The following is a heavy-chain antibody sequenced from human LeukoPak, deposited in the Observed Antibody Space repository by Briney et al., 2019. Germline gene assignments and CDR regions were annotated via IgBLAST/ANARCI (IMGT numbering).Heavy chain of an antibody. CDR2: IYFSGSS. V-gene: IGHV4-28*01. D-gene: IGHD1-14*01. Sequence: KSSVTLSFTSAGAGYSISSSNWWGWIRQPPGQGLEWIGYIYFSGSSYYNPSLKSRVTMSVYTTKNYLSLNLITVTAAAAAVCSWARMPDSRRDYYMDVWGKGTTVTVSS. CDR3: ARMPDSRRDYYMDV. J-gene: IGHJ6*03. CDR1: GYSISSSNW.